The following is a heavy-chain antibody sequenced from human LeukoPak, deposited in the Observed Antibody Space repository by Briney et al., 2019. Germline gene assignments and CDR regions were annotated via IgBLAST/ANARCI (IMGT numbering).Heavy chain of an antibody. CDR3: ARDHYDFWSGSGVWFDP. CDR2: INPNSGGT. Sequence: ASVKVSCKASGYTFTGYYMHWVRQAPGQGLEWMGWINPNSGGTNYAQKFQGRVTMTRDTSISTAYMELSRLRSDDTAVYYCARDHYDFWSGSGVWFDPWGQGTLVTVSS. CDR1: GYTFTGYY. J-gene: IGHJ5*02. D-gene: IGHD3-3*01. V-gene: IGHV1-2*02.